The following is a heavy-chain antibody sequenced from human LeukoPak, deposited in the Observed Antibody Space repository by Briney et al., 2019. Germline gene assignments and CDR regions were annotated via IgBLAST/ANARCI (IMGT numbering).Heavy chain of an antibody. CDR3: ARIHIVRGREPFDC. D-gene: IGHD1-26*01. CDR1: GFSLSNSGVS. CDR2: IDWDDDK. J-gene: IGHJ4*02. V-gene: IGHV2-70*11. Sequence: SGPSLGKPTQTLTLTCTFSGFSLSNSGVSVSWIREPPGKALERLARIDWDDDKYYSTSLKTRLTISKDASKNQVVLTMTNMGPVDTATYYCARIHIVRGREPFDCWGQGTLVTVSS.